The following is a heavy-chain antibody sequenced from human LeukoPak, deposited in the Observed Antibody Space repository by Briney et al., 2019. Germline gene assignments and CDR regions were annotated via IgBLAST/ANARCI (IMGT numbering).Heavy chain of an antibody. V-gene: IGHV4-59*08. D-gene: IGHD3-22*01. J-gene: IGHJ5*02. CDR3: ARSYSASYDSPAGWFDP. Sequence: NPSETLSLTCTVPGGSISNYYWSWIRQPPGKGLEWIVYIFYTGSINYNPSLRGRVTISVDTSKSQFSLRLSSVTTADTAVYYCARSYSASYDSPAGWFDPWGQGTLVTVSS. CDR1: GGSISNYY. CDR2: IFYTGSI.